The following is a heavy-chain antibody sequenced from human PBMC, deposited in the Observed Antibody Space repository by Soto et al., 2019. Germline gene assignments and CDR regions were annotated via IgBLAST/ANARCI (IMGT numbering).Heavy chain of an antibody. D-gene: IGHD3-10*01. CDR3: ARAFSMVRGVINYYYYMDV. V-gene: IGHV1-8*01. CDR1: GYTFTSYD. CDR2: MNPNSGNT. Sequence: ASVKVSCKASGYTFTSYDINWVRQATGQGLEWMGWMNPNSGNTGYAQKFQGRVTMTRNTSISTAYMELSSLRSEDTALYYCARAFSMVRGVINYYYYMDVWGKGTTVTVSS. J-gene: IGHJ6*03.